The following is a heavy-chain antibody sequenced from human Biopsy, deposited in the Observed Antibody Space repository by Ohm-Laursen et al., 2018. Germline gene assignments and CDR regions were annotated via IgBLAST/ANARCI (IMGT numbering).Heavy chain of an antibody. Sequence: SETLSLTCIVSGGSIGSFFWSWIRQPPGKGLEWIGYIYYSGSTNYNPSLRSRVTISVGRSKNQFSLELSSVTAADTAVYYCARVGAGAPSIDYFDYWGQGALVTVSS. V-gene: IGHV4-59*01. CDR1: GGSIGSFF. CDR2: IYYSGST. J-gene: IGHJ4*02. CDR3: ARVGAGAPSIDYFDY. D-gene: IGHD1-26*01.